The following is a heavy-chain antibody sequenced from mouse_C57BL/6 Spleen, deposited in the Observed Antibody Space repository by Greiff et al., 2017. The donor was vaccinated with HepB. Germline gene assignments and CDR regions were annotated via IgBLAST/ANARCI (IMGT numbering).Heavy chain of an antibody. CDR3: ARPPRENPAWFAY. CDR1: GFTFSSYT. J-gene: IGHJ3*01. Sequence: EVQLVESGGGLVKPGGSLKLSCAASGFTFSSYTMSWVRQTPEKRLEWVATISGGGGNTYYPDSVKGRFTISRDNAKNTLYLQMSSLRSEDTALYYCARPPRENPAWFAYWGQGTLVTVSA. V-gene: IGHV5-9*01. CDR2: ISGGGGNT.